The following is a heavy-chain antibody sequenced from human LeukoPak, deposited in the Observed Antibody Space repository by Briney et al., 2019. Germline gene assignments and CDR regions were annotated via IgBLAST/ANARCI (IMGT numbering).Heavy chain of an antibody. Sequence: PGGSLRLSCTTSGFTFRSYEMSWVRQAPGKGLEWASYISDVGTTYYADSVKGRFTISRDNAKNSLFLQMNSLRAEDTAVYFCARENSGYDGGFDYWGQGTLVTVSS. CDR3: ARENSGYDGGFDY. CDR2: ISDVGTT. CDR1: GFTFRSYE. J-gene: IGHJ4*02. V-gene: IGHV3-48*03. D-gene: IGHD5-12*01.